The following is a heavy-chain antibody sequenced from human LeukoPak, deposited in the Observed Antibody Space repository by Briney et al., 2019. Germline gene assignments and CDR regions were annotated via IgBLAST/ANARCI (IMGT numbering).Heavy chain of an antibody. Sequence: ASVKVSCKASGYTFTGYYMHWVRQAPGQGLEWMGWINPNSGGTNYAQKFQGRVTMTRDTSISTAYMGLSRLRSDDTAVYYCAREGPLGEYYYYGMDVWGQGTTVTVSS. CDR2: INPNSGGT. V-gene: IGHV1-2*02. J-gene: IGHJ6*02. CDR3: AREGPLGEYYYYGMDV. CDR1: GYTFTGYY.